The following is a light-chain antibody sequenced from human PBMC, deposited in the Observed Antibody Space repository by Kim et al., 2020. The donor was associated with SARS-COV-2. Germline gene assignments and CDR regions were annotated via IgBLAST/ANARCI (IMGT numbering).Light chain of an antibody. V-gene: IGLV2-11*01. CDR3: CSYAGSYTYV. CDR2: DVS. J-gene: IGLJ1*01. CDR1: SSDVGGYNY. Sequence: GRSITLSCTGTSSDVGGYNYVSWYQQHPGKAPKLMIYDVSKRPSGVPDRFSGSKSGNTASLTISGLQAEDEADYYCCSYAGSYTYVFGTGTKVTV.